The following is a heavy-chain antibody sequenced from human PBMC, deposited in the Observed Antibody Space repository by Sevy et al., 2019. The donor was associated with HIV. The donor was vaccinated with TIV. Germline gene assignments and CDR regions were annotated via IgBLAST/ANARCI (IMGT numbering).Heavy chain of an antibody. Sequence: GSLRLSCLASGFTFKNAWMSWVRQTPGKGLEGVGRIKSKTDAGTRCFAAVVKGRFAITRDDSKNTVSLQMDNLRTEDTGIYYCSAGVASSDFDYWGQGILVTVSS. CDR3: SAGVASSDFDY. V-gene: IGHV3-15*01. CDR2: IKSKTDAGTR. CDR1: GFTFKNAW. D-gene: IGHD7-27*01. J-gene: IGHJ4*02.